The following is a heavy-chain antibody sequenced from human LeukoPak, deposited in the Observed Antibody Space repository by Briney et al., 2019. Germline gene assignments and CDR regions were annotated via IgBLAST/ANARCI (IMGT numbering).Heavy chain of an antibody. CDR3: GRAFPPLRTSSAGDL. V-gene: IGHV3-21*01. J-gene: IGHJ1*01. D-gene: IGHD3-16*01. CDR2: ISGRSSHI. Sequence: GGSLRLSCVVSGYSFGTNMMNWVRQAPGKGLEWVSAISGRSSHIYYGESVKGRFTISRDNAKNSLYLQMDSLGVEDTAVYYCGRAFPPLRTSSAGDLWGQGTLVIVFS. CDR1: GYSFGTNM.